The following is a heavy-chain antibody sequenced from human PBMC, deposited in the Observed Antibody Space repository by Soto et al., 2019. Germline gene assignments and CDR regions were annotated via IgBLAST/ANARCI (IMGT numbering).Heavy chain of an antibody. J-gene: IGHJ5*02. CDR3: ARHSWPNALLDIVVVPAANYNWFDP. CDR2: IYYSGST. V-gene: IGHV4-39*01. D-gene: IGHD2-2*03. Sequence: PSETLSLTCTVSGGSISSSSYYWGWIRQPPGKGLEWIGSIYYSGSTYYNPSLKSRVTISVDTSKNQFSLKLSSVTAADTAVYYCARHSWPNALLDIVVVPAANYNWFDPWGQGTLVTVSS. CDR1: GGSISSSSYY.